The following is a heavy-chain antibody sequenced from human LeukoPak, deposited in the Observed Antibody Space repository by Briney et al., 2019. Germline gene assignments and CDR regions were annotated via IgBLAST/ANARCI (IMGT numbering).Heavy chain of an antibody. V-gene: IGHV4-59*08. CDR1: GGSISSYY. CDR3: ARLVRGVGYWYFDL. D-gene: IGHD3-10*01. J-gene: IGHJ2*01. Sequence: SETLSLTCTVSGGSISSYYWSWIRQPPGKGLEWIASIHHSGSTHYNPSLKSRVTISVDTSKNQFSLKLSSVTAADTAVYYCARLVRGVGYWYFDLWGRGTLVTVSS. CDR2: IHHSGST.